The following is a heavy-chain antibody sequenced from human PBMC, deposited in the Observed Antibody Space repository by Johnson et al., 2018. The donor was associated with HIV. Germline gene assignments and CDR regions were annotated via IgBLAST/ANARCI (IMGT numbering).Heavy chain of an antibody. CDR3: AKDRTGFDAFDI. CDR2: IRYDGSNK. J-gene: IGHJ3*02. CDR1: GFTFNNYW. D-gene: IGHD1-1*01. Sequence: QVQLVESGGDLVQPGGSLRLSCAASGFTFNNYWMSWVRQAPGKGLEWVAFIRYDGSNKYYADSVTGRFTISRDNSKNTLYLQMNSLRAEDTAVYYCAKDRTGFDAFDIWGQGTMVTVSS. V-gene: IGHV3-30*02.